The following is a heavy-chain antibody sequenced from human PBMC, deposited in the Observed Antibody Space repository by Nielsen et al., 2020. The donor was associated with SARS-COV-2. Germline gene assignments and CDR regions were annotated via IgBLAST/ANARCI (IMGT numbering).Heavy chain of an antibody. J-gene: IGHJ6*02. V-gene: IGHV3-33*06. CDR2: IWYDGSKE. CDR3: AKDSRGNYYYGMDV. Sequence: GESLKISCVASGFTFRSYAMHWVRQPPGKGLEWVGIIWYDGSKEYYGDSVKGRFTISRDNSKNTVYLQMNSLRAEDTAVYYCAKDSRGNYYYGMDVWGQGTTVTVSS. CDR1: GFTFRSYA.